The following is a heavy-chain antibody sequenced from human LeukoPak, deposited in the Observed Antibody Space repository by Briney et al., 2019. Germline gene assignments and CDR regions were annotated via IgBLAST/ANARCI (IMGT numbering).Heavy chain of an antibody. J-gene: IGHJ4*02. D-gene: IGHD5-18*01. CDR2: ISYDGSNK. CDR1: GFTFSSYA. CDR3: AKKAGNSQSFDY. V-gene: IGHV3-30-3*02. Sequence: PGGSLRLSCAASGFTFSSYAMHWVRQAPGKGLEWVAVISYDGSNKYYADSVKGRFTISRDNSKNTLYLQMNSLRAEDTAVYYCAKKAGNSQSFDYWGQGTLVTVSS.